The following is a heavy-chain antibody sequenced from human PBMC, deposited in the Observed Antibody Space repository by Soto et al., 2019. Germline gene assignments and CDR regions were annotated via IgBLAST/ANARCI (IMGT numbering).Heavy chain of an antibody. CDR1: GGTFSSYA. Sequence: QVQLVQSGAEVKKPGSSVKVSCKASGGTFSSYAISWVRQAPGQGLEWMGGIIPIFGTANYAQKFQGRVTITADESTSTAYLALRSLRSEDTAVYYCARGYCSGGSCYLWRFDFWGQGTLVTVSS. J-gene: IGHJ4*02. V-gene: IGHV1-69*12. D-gene: IGHD2-15*01. CDR2: IIPIFGTA. CDR3: ARGYCSGGSCYLWRFDF.